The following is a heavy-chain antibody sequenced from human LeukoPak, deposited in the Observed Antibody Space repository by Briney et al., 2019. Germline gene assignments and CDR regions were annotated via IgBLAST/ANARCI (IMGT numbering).Heavy chain of an antibody. CDR2: IKQDGSEK. CDR1: GFTFSSYW. J-gene: IGHJ6*02. V-gene: IGHV3-7*01. D-gene: IGHD3-3*01. Sequence: GGSLRLSCAASGFTFSSYWMCWVRQAPGKGLEWVANIKQDGSEKYYVDSVKGRFTISRDNAKNSLYLQMNSLRAEDTAVYYCAREGDFWSAPRSGMDVWGQGTTVTVSS. CDR3: AREGDFWSAPRSGMDV.